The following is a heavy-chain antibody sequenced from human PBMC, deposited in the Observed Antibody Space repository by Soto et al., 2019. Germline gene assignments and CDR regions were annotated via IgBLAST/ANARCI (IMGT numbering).Heavy chain of an antibody. D-gene: IGHD3-10*01. CDR3: VKFRGRAYPYYYMDV. V-gene: IGHV3-23*01. J-gene: IGHJ6*03. Sequence: DVQLLESGGGLVQWGGSLRLSCVTSGFTFSTYGMTWVLQAPGKGLERVSYGGSGGSRYYAESVKGRFTISRDNSKNTLSLEMNSLRAEDTATYYCVKFRGRAYPYYYMDVWGKGTTVTVSS. CDR1: GFTFSTYG. CDR2: YGGSGGSR.